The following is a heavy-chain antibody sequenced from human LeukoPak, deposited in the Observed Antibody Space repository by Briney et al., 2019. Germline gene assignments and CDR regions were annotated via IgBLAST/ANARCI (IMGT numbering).Heavy chain of an antibody. CDR3: ARIDSSNWYDSRGYFDY. CDR1: GGSISSYY. V-gene: IGHV4-59*01. Sequence: SETLSLTCTVSGGSISSYYWSWIRQPPGKGLEWIGYIYYSGSTNYNPSLKSRVTISIDTSKNQFSLKLRSVTAADTAVYYCARIDSSNWYDSRGYFDYWGQGTLVTVSS. CDR2: IYYSGST. D-gene: IGHD6-13*01. J-gene: IGHJ4*02.